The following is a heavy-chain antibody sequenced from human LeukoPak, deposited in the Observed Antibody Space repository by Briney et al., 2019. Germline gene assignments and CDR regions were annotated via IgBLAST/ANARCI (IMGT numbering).Heavy chain of an antibody. CDR2: IYSGST. Sequence: GGSLRLSCTVSGFTASSNSMSWVRQAPGKGLEWVSFIYSGSTHYSDSVKGRLTISRDNSKNTLYLQMNSLRAEDTAVYYCARRAGAYSHPYDYWGQGTLVTVSS. J-gene: IGHJ4*02. CDR3: ARRAGAYSHPYDY. D-gene: IGHD4/OR15-4a*01. V-gene: IGHV3-53*01. CDR1: GFTASSNS.